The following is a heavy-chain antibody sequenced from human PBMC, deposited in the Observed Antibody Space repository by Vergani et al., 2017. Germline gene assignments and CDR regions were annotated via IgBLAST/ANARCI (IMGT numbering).Heavy chain of an antibody. CDR2: IRWKSDSV. CDR1: GFTFGDFA. V-gene: IGHV3-9*01. J-gene: IGHJ4*02. D-gene: IGHD6-19*01. CDR3: AKDTVSSGWGIIDY. Sequence: ELQLVESGGGLVQPGRSLRLSCAASGFTFGDFAMHWVRQAPGKGLEWVSSIRWKSDSVGYADSVKGRFTISRDNAKNSLYLQMNSLTAEDTALYYCAKDTVSSGWGIIDYWGQGTLVTGSS.